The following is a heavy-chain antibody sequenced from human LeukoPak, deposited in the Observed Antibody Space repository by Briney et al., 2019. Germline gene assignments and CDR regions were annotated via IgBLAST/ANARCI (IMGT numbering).Heavy chain of an antibody. J-gene: IGHJ5*02. V-gene: IGHV1-2*02. Sequence: GASVKVSCKASGYTFTGYYMHWVRQAPGQGLEWMGWISPNSGGTKSAQKFQGRVTMTRDTSITTAYMELSSLRSDDTAVYYCAREGLELELNWFDPWGQGTLVTVSS. CDR1: GYTFTGYY. CDR3: AREGLELELNWFDP. CDR2: ISPNSGGT. D-gene: IGHD1-7*01.